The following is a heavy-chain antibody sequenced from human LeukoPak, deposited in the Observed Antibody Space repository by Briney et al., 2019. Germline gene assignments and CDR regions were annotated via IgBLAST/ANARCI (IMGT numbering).Heavy chain of an antibody. D-gene: IGHD2-2*01. CDR1: GFTFSSYA. CDR3: AKSGYCSSTSCYPRHYYYYGMDV. Sequence: PGGSLRLSCAASGFTFSSYAMSLVRQAPGKGLESVSAISGSGGSTYYADSVKGRFTISRDNSKNTLYLQMNSLRAEDTAVYYCAKSGYCSSTSCYPRHYYYYGMDVWGKGTTVTVSS. V-gene: IGHV3-23*01. CDR2: ISGSGGST. J-gene: IGHJ6*04.